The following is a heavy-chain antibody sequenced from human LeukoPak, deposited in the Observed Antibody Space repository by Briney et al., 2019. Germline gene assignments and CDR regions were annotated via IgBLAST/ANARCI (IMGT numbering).Heavy chain of an antibody. Sequence: PSETLSLTCTVSGGSISSSSYYWGWIRQPPGKGLEWIGSIYYSGSTYYNPSLKSRVTISVDTSKNQFSLKLSSVTAADTAVYYCARDGVSRGSGYVFDYWGQGTLVTVSS. CDR1: GGSISSSSYY. CDR3: ARDGVSRGSGYVFDY. D-gene: IGHD5-12*01. CDR2: IYYSGST. V-gene: IGHV4-39*07. J-gene: IGHJ4*02.